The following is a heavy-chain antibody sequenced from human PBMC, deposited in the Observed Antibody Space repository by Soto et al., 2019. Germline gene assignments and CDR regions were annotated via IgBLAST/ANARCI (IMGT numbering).Heavy chain of an antibody. V-gene: IGHV3-30*18. D-gene: IGHD2-2*01. Sequence: QVQLVESGGGVVQPGRSLRLSCAASGFTFSSYGMHWVRQAPGKGLEWVAVISYDGSNKYYADSVKGRFTISRDNSKNTLYPQLNSLRAEDTAVYYCAKALPRYCCSTSCQTGYYYYGMDVWGQGTTVTVSS. J-gene: IGHJ6*02. CDR1: GFTFSSYG. CDR2: ISYDGSNK. CDR3: AKALPRYCCSTSCQTGYYYYGMDV.